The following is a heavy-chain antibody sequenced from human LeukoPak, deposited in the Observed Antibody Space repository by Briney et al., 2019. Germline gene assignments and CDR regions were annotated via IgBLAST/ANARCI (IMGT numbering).Heavy chain of an antibody. V-gene: IGHV3-21*01. CDR2: ISGSSSSI. CDR1: GFTFTSYT. J-gene: IGHJ4*02. D-gene: IGHD4-17*01. Sequence: GGSLRLSCAASGFTFTSYTMNWVRQAPGKGLEWVSSISGSSSSIYYADSVKGRFTISRDNAKNSLYLKMYSLSAEDTAVYYCARGGYGDYYFDYWGQGTLVTVSS. CDR3: ARGGYGDYYFDY.